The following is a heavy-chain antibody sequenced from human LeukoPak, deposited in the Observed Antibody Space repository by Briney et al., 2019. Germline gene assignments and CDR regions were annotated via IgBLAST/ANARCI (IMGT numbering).Heavy chain of an antibody. CDR3: ARGARWAYYFDY. CDR1: GFTFSDYY. CDR2: ISTRDNTI. J-gene: IGHJ4*02. D-gene: IGHD4-23*01. Sequence: GGSLRLSCTASGFTFSDYYMSWIRQTPGKGLEWLSYISTRDNTIQYADSVKGRFTISRDNANNSVFLQMNNLRAEDSAIYYCARGARWAYYFDYWGQGSLVTVSS. V-gene: IGHV3-11*01.